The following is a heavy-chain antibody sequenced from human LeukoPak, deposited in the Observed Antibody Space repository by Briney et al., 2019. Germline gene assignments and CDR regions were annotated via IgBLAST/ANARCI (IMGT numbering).Heavy chain of an antibody. CDR1: GGSFSGYY. Sequence: SKTLSLTCAVYGGSFSGYYWSWIRQPPGKGLEWIGEINHRGSTNYNPPLKSRVTISVDTSKNQFSLKLSSVTAADTAVYYCARGIGNWFDTWGQGTLVTVSS. CDR3: ARGIGNWFDT. J-gene: IGHJ5*02. CDR2: INHRGST. V-gene: IGHV4-34*01. D-gene: IGHD3-22*01.